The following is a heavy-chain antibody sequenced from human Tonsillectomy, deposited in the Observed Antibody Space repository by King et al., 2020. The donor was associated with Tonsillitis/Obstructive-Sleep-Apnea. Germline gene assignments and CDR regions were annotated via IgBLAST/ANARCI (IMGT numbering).Heavy chain of an antibody. J-gene: IGHJ4*02. CDR1: GFTFSSYG. CDR3: AKDNYDYVWGSYRGVDY. D-gene: IGHD3-16*02. V-gene: IGHV3-30*18. Sequence: VQLVESGGGVVQPGRSLRLSCAASGFTFSSYGMPWVRQAPGKGLEWVAVISYDGSNKYYADSVKGRFNISLDNSKNKLYLQMNSLRAEDTAVYYCAKDNYDYVWGSYRGVDYWGQGTLVTVSS. CDR2: ISYDGSNK.